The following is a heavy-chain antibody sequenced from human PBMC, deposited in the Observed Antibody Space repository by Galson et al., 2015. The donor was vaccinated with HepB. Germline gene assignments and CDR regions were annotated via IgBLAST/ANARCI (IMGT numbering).Heavy chain of an antibody. CDR3: AKDGEGYSYGRSYWYFDL. Sequence: SLRLSCAASGFTFSSYAMSWVRQAPGKGLEWVSAISGSGGSTYYADSVKGRFTISRDNSKNTLYLQMNSLRAEDTAVYYCAKDGEGYSYGRSYWYFDLWGRGTLVTVSS. CDR2: ISGSGGST. J-gene: IGHJ2*01. V-gene: IGHV3-23*01. CDR1: GFTFSSYA. D-gene: IGHD5-18*01.